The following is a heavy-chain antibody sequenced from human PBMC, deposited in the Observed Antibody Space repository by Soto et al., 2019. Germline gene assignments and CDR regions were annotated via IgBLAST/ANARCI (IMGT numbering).Heavy chain of an antibody. V-gene: IGHV3-49*05. Sequence: EVQLVESGGGLVKPGRSLRLSCTASGFTFGDYAMSWFRQAPGKGLEWVGFIRSKAYGGTTEYAASVKGRFTISRDDSKSIAYLQMNSLKTEDTAVYYCTRGYGFGSYYFDYWGQGTLVTVSS. D-gene: IGHD1-26*01. CDR3: TRGYGFGSYYFDY. CDR2: IRSKAYGGTT. CDR1: GFTFGDYA. J-gene: IGHJ4*02.